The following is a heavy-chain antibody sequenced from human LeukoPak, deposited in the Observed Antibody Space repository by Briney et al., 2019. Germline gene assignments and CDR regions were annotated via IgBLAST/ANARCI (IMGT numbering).Heavy chain of an antibody. J-gene: IGHJ4*02. Sequence: GGSLRLSCAASGFTFDNYAMHWVRQAPGKCLEWVSLISGDGGSTYYADSVKGRFTISRDNSKNSLYLQMNSLRTEDTALYYCAKDIAKHIVGDTNLDYWGQGTLDTVSS. V-gene: IGHV3-43*02. D-gene: IGHD1-26*01. CDR1: GFTFDNYA. CDR3: AKDIAKHIVGDTNLDY. CDR2: ISGDGGST.